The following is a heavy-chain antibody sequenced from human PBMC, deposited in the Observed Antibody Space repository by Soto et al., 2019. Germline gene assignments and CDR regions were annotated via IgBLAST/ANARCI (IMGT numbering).Heavy chain of an antibody. CDR2: IGTTGDT. CDR3: AREIRATPFDY. J-gene: IGHJ4*01. CDR1: GFTFSSYD. V-gene: IGHV3-13*04. Sequence: GGSLRLSCSASGFTFSSYDMHWVRHGTGKGLEWVSAIGTTGDTYYAGSVKGRFTISRENDKNSLYLQMNSLRAGDTAIYFCAREIRATPFDYGGHGPLVTVSS. D-gene: IGHD4-17*01.